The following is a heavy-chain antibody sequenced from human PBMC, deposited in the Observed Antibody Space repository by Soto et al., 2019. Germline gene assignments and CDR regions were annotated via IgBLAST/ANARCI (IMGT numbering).Heavy chain of an antibody. CDR1: GYTFTSYD. CDR3: ARGGITIFGVVYRGKKAFDI. CDR2: MNPNSGNT. J-gene: IGHJ3*02. Sequence: QVQLVQSGAEVKKPGASVKVSCKASGYTFTSYDINWVRQATGQGLEWMGWMNPNSGNTGYAQKFQGRVTMTRNTSISTAYMELSSLRSEDTAVYYCARGGITIFGVVYRGKKAFDIWGQGTMVTVSS. V-gene: IGHV1-8*01. D-gene: IGHD3-3*01.